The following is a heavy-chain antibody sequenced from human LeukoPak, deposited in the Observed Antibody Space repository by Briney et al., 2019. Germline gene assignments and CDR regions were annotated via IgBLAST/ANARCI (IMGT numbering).Heavy chain of an antibody. CDR2: MNADGRTI. CDR1: GFTFSSSW. CDR3: ERAGNYYFDL. Sequence: LSGGSLRLSCAASGFTFSSSWMHWVRQGPGKGLVWVARMNADGRTINYADSVKGRFTISRDNAKNTLYLQMNSLRTEAAAVYYCERAGNYYFDLWGRGTQVTVSS. V-gene: IGHV3-74*01. J-gene: IGHJ2*01. D-gene: IGHD1-7*01.